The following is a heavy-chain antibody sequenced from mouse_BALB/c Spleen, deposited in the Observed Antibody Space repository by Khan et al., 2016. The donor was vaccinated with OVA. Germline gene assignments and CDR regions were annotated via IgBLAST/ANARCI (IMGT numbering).Heavy chain of an antibody. CDR1: GYTFADYE. J-gene: IGHJ4*01. CDR3: TRGSPYSMDY. V-gene: IGHV1-15*01. Sequence: QVQLQQSGAELVRPGASVTLSCKASGYTFADYEMHWVKQTPVHGLEWIGAIDPETDSTAYNQKFKGKATLTADKSSNTVYMELRSLTSEDSAVYYCTRGSPYSMDYWGQGTSVTVSS. D-gene: IGHD1-1*01. CDR2: IDPETDST.